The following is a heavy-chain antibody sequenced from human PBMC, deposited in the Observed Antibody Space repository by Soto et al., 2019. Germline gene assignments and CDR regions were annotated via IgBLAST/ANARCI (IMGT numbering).Heavy chain of an antibody. J-gene: IGHJ6*02. CDR3: AREGGRQWLVKGYYYYGMDV. CDR2: INPNSGGT. CDR1: GYTFTGYY. V-gene: IGHV1-2*02. Sequence: RASVKVSCKASGYTFTGYYMHWVRQAPGQGLEWMGWINPNSGGTNYAQKFQGRVTMTRDTSISTAYMELSRLRSDDTAVYYCAREGGRQWLVKGYYYYGMDVWGQGTTVTVSS. D-gene: IGHD6-19*01.